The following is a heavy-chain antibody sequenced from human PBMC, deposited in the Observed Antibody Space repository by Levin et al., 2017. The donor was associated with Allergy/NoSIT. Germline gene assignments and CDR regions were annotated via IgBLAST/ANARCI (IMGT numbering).Heavy chain of an antibody. CDR2: IYPGDSVT. J-gene: IGHJ4*02. Sequence: GGSLRLSCKGSGYTFTNNWIGWVRQMPGKGLEWMGIIYPGDSVTRYSPSFQGQVTISADKSITTAYLQWSSLKASDSAMYYCVRKVVGTEGDYWGQGTLVTVSS. CDR3: VRKVVGTEGDY. CDR1: GYTFTNNW. V-gene: IGHV5-51*01. D-gene: IGHD6-19*01.